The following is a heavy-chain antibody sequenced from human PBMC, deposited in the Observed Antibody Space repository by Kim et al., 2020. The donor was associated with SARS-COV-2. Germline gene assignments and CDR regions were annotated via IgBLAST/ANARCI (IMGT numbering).Heavy chain of an antibody. CDR2: T. J-gene: IGHJ4*02. D-gene: IGHD1-1*01. Sequence: TDYAAPVKGRFTISRDDSNNTLYLQMNSLKTEDTAVYYCTTAGTWTPFDYWGQGTLVTVSS. V-gene: IGHV3-15*01. CDR3: TTAGTWTPFDY.